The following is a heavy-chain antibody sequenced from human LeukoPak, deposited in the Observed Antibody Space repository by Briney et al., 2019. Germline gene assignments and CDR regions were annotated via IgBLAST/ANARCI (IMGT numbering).Heavy chain of an antibody. CDR2: IYYSGST. CDR3: ARGGRSSSWPTLSDY. J-gene: IGHJ4*02. D-gene: IGHD6-13*01. CDR1: GGSSSSRNSY. Sequence: SETLSLTCTVSGGSSSSRNSYWGWIRQPPGKGLEWIGYIYYSGSTNYNPSLKSRVTISVDTSKNQFSLKLSSVTAADTAVYYCARGGRSSSWPTLSDYWGQGTLVTVSS. V-gene: IGHV4-61*01.